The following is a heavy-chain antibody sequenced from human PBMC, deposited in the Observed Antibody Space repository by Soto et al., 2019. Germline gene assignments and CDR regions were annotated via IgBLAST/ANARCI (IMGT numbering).Heavy chain of an antibody. CDR3: ARTTMLNPYYYDSTGQGYFQH. V-gene: IGHV1-18*01. J-gene: IGHJ1*01. D-gene: IGHD3-22*01. CDR1: GYTFTGYG. Sequence: GASVKVSCKASGYTFTGYGISWVRQAPGQGLEWMGWISAYNGNTNYAQKLQGRVTITADESTSTAYMELTSLRSEDTAVYYCARTTMLNPYYYDSTGQGYFQHWGQGTLVTVS. CDR2: ISAYNGNT.